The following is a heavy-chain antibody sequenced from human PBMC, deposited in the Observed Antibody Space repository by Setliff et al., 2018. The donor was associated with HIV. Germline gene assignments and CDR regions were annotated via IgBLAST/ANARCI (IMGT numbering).Heavy chain of an antibody. J-gene: IGHJ5*02. D-gene: IGHD2-15*01. CDR2: IYTSGSTSGSA. V-gene: IGHV4-61*09. CDR1: GGSISRGDYY. Sequence: SETLSLTCTVSGGSISRGDYYWNWIRQPAGKGLEWIGHIYTSGSTSGSANYNPALKSRVTISVETSKNQFSLNRNSVTAADTAVYYCVRHHDSDFSGDPDWFDPWGQGILVTVS. CDR3: VRHHDSDFSGDPDWFDP.